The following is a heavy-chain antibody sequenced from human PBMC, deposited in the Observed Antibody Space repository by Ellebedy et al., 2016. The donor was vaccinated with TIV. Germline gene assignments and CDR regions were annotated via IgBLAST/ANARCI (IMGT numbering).Heavy chain of an antibody. J-gene: IGHJ4*02. CDR1: GYTFTSFD. D-gene: IGHD3-22*01. CDR3: ARGHFYDYSGDYQRTGFDY. V-gene: IGHV1-8*01. Sequence: ASVKVSCKASGYTFTSFDINWVRQASGQGLEWMAWMNPNSGNKNSARKFKGRVTMTRDISTGTAYMELSSLVSDDTAVYYCARGHFYDYSGDYQRTGFDYWGQGTPVTVSS. CDR2: MNPNSGNK.